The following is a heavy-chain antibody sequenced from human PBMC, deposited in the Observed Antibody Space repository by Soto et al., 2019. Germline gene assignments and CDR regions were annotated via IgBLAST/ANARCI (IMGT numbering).Heavy chain of an antibody. CDR2: IYYSGST. J-gene: IGHJ5*02. D-gene: IGHD6-13*01. CDR1: GGSISSGGYY. V-gene: IGHV4-31*03. Sequence: SETLSLTCTVSGGSISSGGYYWSWIRQHPGKGLEWIGYIYYSGSTYYNPSLKSRVTISVDTSKNQFSLKLSSVTAADTAVYYCARGDSSSWYSNNWFDPWGQGTLVTVYS. CDR3: ARGDSSSWYSNNWFDP.